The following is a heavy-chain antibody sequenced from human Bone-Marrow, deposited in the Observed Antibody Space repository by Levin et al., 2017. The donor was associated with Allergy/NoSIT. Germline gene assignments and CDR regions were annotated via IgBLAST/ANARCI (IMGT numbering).Heavy chain of an antibody. CDR3: ARDRITMVRGGPYWYFDL. CDR1: GFSVPYNY. V-gene: IGHV3-66*01. CDR2: IYTGGST. D-gene: IGHD3-10*01. Sequence: GGSLRLSCSASGFSVPYNYMTWVRQAPGKGLEWVSVIYTGGSTYYADPVKGRFTISRDNSKNTLYLQMNSLRAEDTAVYYCARDRITMVRGGPYWYFDLWGRGTLVTVSS. J-gene: IGHJ2*01.